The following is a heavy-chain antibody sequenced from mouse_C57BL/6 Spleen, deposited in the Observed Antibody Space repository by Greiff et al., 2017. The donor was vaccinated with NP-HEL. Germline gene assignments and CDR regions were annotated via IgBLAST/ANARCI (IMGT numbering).Heavy chain of an antibody. D-gene: IGHD1-1*01. CDR3: AKKAVVAPYAMDY. V-gene: IGHV2-5*01. Sequence: VQGVESGPGLVQPSQSLSITCTVSGFSLTSYGVHWVRQSPGKGLEWLGVIWRGGSTDYNAAFMSRLSITKDNSTSQVFFKMNSLQADDTAIYYCAKKAVVAPYAMDYWGQGTSVTVSS. CDR2: IWRGGST. CDR1: GFSLTSYG. J-gene: IGHJ4*01.